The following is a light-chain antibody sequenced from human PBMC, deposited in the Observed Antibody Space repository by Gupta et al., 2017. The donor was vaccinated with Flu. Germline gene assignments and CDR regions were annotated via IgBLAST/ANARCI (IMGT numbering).Light chain of an antibody. Sequence: ATLSVSPGERATLSCRASQSVSSNLVWYQQKPGQAPRLLIYGASTRATGIPARFSGSGSGTEFTLTISSLQSEDFAVYYCQQYNNWRALTFGGGTKVEIK. CDR2: GAS. CDR1: QSVSSN. J-gene: IGKJ4*01. V-gene: IGKV3-15*01. CDR3: QQYNNWRALT.